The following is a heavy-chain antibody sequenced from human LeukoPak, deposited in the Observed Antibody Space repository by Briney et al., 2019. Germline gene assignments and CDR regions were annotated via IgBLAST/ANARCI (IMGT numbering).Heavy chain of an antibody. V-gene: IGHV4-34*01. CDR3: AALHLSRTRCYKQRLNNFDY. Sequence: SETLSLTCAVYGGSFSGYYWSWIRQPPGKGLECIGDINHSGSANYNPSLKSRVTISVDTSKNQFPLKLSSVTAADTALYYCAALHLSRTRCYKQRLNNFDYWPEGTLGTVFS. D-gene: IGHD2-2*02. CDR1: GGSFSGYY. CDR2: INHSGSA. J-gene: IGHJ4*02.